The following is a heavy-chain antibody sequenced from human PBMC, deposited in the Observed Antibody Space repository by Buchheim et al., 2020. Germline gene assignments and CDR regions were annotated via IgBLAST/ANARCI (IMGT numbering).Heavy chain of an antibody. V-gene: IGHV4-31*03. CDR2: IYYSGST. CDR3: ARISYYYDSSGYYDGYYYSMDV. Sequence: QVQLQESGPGLVKPSQTLSLTCTVSGGSISSGGYYWSWIRQHPGKGLEWIGYIYYSGSTYYNPSLKSRVTISVTHFKNPVSLKLSAVTAADTAVYYCARISYYYDSSGYYDGYYYSMDVWGQGTT. CDR1: GGSISSGGYY. D-gene: IGHD3-22*01. J-gene: IGHJ6*02.